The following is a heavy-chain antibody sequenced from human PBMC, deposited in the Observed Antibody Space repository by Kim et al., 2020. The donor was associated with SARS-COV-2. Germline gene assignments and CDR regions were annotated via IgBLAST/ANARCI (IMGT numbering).Heavy chain of an antibody. V-gene: IGHV4-31*02. J-gene: IGHJ4*02. Sequence: SLKSGVTIAVDTSKNQFSLELSSVTAADTAVYYCARTRITMIVVVTHFDYWGQGTLVTVSS. D-gene: IGHD3-22*01. CDR3: ARTRITMIVVVTHFDY.